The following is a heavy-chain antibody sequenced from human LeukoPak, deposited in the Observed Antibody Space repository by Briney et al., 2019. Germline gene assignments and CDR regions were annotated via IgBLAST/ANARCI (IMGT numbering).Heavy chain of an antibody. CDR2: IYYSGST. CDR1: GGSISSGGYY. V-gene: IGHV4-31*03. Sequence: SQTLSLTCTVSGGSISSGGYYWSWIRQHPGKGLEWIGYIYYSGSTYYNPSLKSRVTISVDTSKNQFSLKLSSVTAADTAVYYCARGALDCSSTSCRPYYIDYWGQGTLVTVSS. D-gene: IGHD2-2*01. CDR3: ARGALDCSSTSCRPYYIDY. J-gene: IGHJ4*02.